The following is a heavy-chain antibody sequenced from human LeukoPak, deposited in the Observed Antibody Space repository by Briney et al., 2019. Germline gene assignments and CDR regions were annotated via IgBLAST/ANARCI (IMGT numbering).Heavy chain of an antibody. V-gene: IGHV3-30*03. J-gene: IGHJ5*02. Sequence: PGRSLRLSCAASGFTFSSYGMHWVRQAPGKGLEWVAVISYDGSNKYYADSVKGRFTISRDNSKNTLYLQMNSLRSDDTAVYYCAGHRITIFGDLGSYRFDPWGQGTLVTVSS. CDR3: AGHRITIFGDLGSYRFDP. CDR2: ISYDGSNK. D-gene: IGHD3-3*01. CDR1: GFTFSSYG.